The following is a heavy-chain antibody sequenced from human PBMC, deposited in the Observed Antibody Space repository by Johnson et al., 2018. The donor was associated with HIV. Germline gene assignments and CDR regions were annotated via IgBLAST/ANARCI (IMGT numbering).Heavy chain of an antibody. CDR2: INWSGGST. V-gene: IGHV3-20*04. CDR1: GITFDDYG. D-gene: IGHD6-19*01. J-gene: IGHJ3*02. CDR3: GRGYSSGWSDGFDI. Sequence: EVQLVESGGGVVRPGGSLRLSCAASGITFDDYGMSWVRQTPGKGLEWVSGINWSGGSTGYADSVMGRFSISRDNAKNSLYLQMNSVRAEDTALYYCGRGYSSGWSDGFDIWGQGTMVTVSS.